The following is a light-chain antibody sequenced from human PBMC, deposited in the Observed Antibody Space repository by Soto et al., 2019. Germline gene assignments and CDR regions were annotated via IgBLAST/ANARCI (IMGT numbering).Light chain of an antibody. CDR1: QGISSA. CDR3: QQFQSYALT. Sequence: AILLTQSPSSLSASVGDRVTITCRASQGISSALAWYQHKPGRAPRLLIYDASSFQSGVPSRFSGSGSGTDVTITISSLQPEDFATYFCQQFQSYALTFGGGTKLEIK. CDR2: DAS. V-gene: IGKV1-13*02. J-gene: IGKJ4*01.